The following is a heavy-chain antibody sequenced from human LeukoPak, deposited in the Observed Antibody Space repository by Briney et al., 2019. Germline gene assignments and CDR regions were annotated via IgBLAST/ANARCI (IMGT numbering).Heavy chain of an antibody. Sequence: ASVKVSCKASGYTFTSYGISWVRQAPGQGLEWMGWISAYNGNTNYAQKLQGRVTMTTDTSTSTAYMELRSLRSDDTAMYYCARGSGGYYYYYYGMDVWGQGTTVTVSS. V-gene: IGHV1-18*01. CDR2: ISAYNGNT. J-gene: IGHJ6*02. CDR1: GYTFTSYG. D-gene: IGHD4-23*01. CDR3: ARGSGGYYYYYYGMDV.